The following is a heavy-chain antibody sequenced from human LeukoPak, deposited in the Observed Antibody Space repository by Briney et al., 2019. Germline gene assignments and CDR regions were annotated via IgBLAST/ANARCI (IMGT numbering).Heavy chain of an antibody. V-gene: IGHV3-21*01. CDR2: ISSSSSYI. J-gene: IGHJ5*02. D-gene: IGHD5-18*01. Sequence: GGSLRLSCAASGFTFSSYSMNWDRQAPGKGLEWVSSISSSSSYIYYADSVKGRFTISRDNAKNSLYLQMSSLRAEDTAVYYCARDPWIQLWPPYNWFDPWGQGTLVTVSS. CDR3: ARDPWIQLWPPYNWFDP. CDR1: GFTFSSYS.